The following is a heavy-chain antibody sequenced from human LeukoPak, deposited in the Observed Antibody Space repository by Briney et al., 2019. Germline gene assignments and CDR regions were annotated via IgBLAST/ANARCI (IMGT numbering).Heavy chain of an antibody. Sequence: GGSLRLSCAASGFTFSSYGMHWVRQAPGKGLEWVAVISYDGSNKYNADSVKGRFTISRDNSKNTLYLQMNSLRAEDTAVYYCAKKLVPDYWGQGTLVTVSS. D-gene: IGHD3-9*01. V-gene: IGHV3-30*18. J-gene: IGHJ4*02. CDR1: GFTFSSYG. CDR3: AKKLVPDY. CDR2: ISYDGSNK.